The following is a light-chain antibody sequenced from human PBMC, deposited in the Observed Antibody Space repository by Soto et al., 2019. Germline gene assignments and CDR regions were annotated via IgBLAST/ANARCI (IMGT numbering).Light chain of an antibody. Sequence: DIQMTHFPSSLSASVGDRVTITCRASQGIRNDLGWYQQKPGKAPKRLIYAASSLQSGVPSRFSGSGSGTEFTLAISSPQPEDSATFYCLQHSTYPLTFGQGTKVEIK. V-gene: IGKV1-17*01. CDR2: AAS. CDR1: QGIRND. CDR3: LQHSTYPLT. J-gene: IGKJ1*01.